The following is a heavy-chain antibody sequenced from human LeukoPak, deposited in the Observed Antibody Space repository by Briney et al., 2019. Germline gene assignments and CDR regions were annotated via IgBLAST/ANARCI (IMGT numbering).Heavy chain of an antibody. Sequence: GESLKISCKGSGYSFTSYWIGWVRQMPGKGLEWMGIIYPGDSDTRYSPSFQGQVTISADKSISTAYLQWSSLKASDTAMYYCARSQQWLGYYHYYYMDVWGKGTTVTVSS. CDR1: GYSFTSYW. V-gene: IGHV5-51*01. J-gene: IGHJ6*03. CDR3: ARSQQWLGYYHYYYMDV. D-gene: IGHD6-19*01. CDR2: IYPGDSDT.